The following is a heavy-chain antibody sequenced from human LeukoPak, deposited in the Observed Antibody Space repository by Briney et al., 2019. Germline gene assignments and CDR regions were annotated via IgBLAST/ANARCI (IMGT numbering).Heavy chain of an antibody. J-gene: IGHJ3*02. CDR3: ARHTRRSSGYYSTVYDAFDI. CDR2: IDKSGST. V-gene: IGHV4-39*01. Sequence: SETLSLTCIVSVGSISSSRYYWGWIRQPPGKGLEWIGRIDKSGSTSYNPSLRSRVTISVDTSKNQFSLNLISVTAADTAVYYCARHTRRSSGYYSTVYDAFDIWGQGTMVTVAS. D-gene: IGHD3-22*01. CDR1: VGSISSSRYY.